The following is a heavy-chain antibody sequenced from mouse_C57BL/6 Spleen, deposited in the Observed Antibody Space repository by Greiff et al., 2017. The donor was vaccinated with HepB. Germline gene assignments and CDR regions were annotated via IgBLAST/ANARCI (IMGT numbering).Heavy chain of an antibody. Sequence: EVQLQQSGPELVKPGASVKISCKASGYTFTDYYMNWVKQSHGKSLEWIGDINPNNGGTSYNQKFKGKATLTVDKSSSTAYMELRSLTSEDSAVYYCARSLYDIYAMDYWGQGTSVTVSS. V-gene: IGHV1-26*01. J-gene: IGHJ4*01. CDR2: INPNNGGT. D-gene: IGHD2-3*01. CDR1: GYTFTDYY. CDR3: ARSLYDIYAMDY.